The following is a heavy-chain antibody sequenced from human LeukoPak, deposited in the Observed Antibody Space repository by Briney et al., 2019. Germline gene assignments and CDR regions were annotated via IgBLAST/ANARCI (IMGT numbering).Heavy chain of an antibody. CDR3: AKEVDTVMDWANDAFDF. D-gene: IGHD5-18*01. CDR1: GFTLSNYW. J-gene: IGHJ3*01. V-gene: IGHV3-7*01. CDR2: IRQVGGQK. Sequence: GGSLRLSCAASGFTLSNYWMTWVRQAPGKGLEWVANIRQVGGQKYYVDSVKGRFTISRDNAKNSLYLQMNSLRAEDTAVYYCAKEVDTVMDWANDAFDFWGQGTMVIVSS.